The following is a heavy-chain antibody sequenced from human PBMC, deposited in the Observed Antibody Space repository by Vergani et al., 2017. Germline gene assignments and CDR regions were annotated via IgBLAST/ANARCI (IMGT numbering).Heavy chain of an antibody. CDR1: GYTFTSYA. V-gene: IGHV1-3*01. J-gene: IGHJ5*02. CDR2: INAGNGNT. D-gene: IGHD6-19*01. Sequence: QVQLVQSGAEVKKPGASVKVSCKASGYTFTSYAMHWVRQAPGQRLEWMGWINAGNGNTKYSQKFQGRVTITRDTSASTAYMELSSLRSEDTAVYYCASLERHSSGWYSWFDPWGQGTLVTVSS. CDR3: ASLERHSSGWYSWFDP.